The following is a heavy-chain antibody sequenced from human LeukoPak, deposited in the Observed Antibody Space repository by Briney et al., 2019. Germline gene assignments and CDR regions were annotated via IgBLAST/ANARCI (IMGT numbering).Heavy chain of an antibody. V-gene: IGHV3-48*03. CDR1: GFTFSSYK. CDR3: ARDHVMAFDY. CDR2: ISSSGSTI. D-gene: IGHD3-16*01. Sequence: GGSLRLSCAAPGFTFSSYKMNWVRQAPGKGLEWVSYISSSGSTIYYADSVKGRFTISRDNAKNSLYLQMNSLRAEDTAVYYCARDHVMAFDYWGQGTLVTVSS. J-gene: IGHJ4*02.